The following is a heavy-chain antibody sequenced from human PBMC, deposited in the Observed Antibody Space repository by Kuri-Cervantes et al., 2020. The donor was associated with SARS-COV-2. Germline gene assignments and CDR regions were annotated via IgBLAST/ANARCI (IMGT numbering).Heavy chain of an antibody. CDR1: GFTFNTCA. D-gene: IGHD2-21*01. V-gene: IGHV3-30*04. CDR3: ARARVGVLDF. Sequence: GSLRLSCAASGFTFNTCAMHWVRQAPGKGLEWVTMISSDGINKNYADSVKGRFTISRDNSKSTLYLQINSLRTEDTAIFYCARARVGVLDFWGQGALVTVSS. J-gene: IGHJ4*02. CDR2: ISSDGINK.